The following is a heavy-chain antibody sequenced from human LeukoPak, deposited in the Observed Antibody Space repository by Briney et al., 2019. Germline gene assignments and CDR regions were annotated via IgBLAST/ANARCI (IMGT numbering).Heavy chain of an antibody. CDR3: AREKQVSPYYSDY. D-gene: IGHD6-13*01. CDR2: IIPIFGTA. J-gene: IGHJ4*02. V-gene: IGHV1-69*05. Sequence: ASVKVSCKASGGTFSSYAISWVRQAPGQGLEWMGRIIPIFGTANYAQKFQGRVTITTDESTSTAYMELSSLRSEDTAVYYCAREKQVSPYYSDYWGQGTLVTVSS. CDR1: GGTFSSYA.